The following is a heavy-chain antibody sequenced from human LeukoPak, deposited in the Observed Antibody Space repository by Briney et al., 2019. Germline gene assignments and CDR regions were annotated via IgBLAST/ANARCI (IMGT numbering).Heavy chain of an antibody. Sequence: PSETLSLTCTVSGTSISGHYWGWIRQPPGKGLEWIGYIHYSGRTDYNPSLKSRVTLSLGTSKKQFSLNLRSVSAADPAVYYCVRENYFDKWGPGTLVTVSS. CDR3: VRENYFDK. J-gene: IGHJ4*02. CDR2: IHYSGRT. CDR1: GTSISGHY. V-gene: IGHV4-59*11.